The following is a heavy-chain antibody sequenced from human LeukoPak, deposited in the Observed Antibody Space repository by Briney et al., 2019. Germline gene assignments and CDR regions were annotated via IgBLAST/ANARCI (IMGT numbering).Heavy chain of an antibody. V-gene: IGHV1-2*02. CDR3: ARDGTFDI. CDR2: ITPNSGDT. Sequence: ASVRVSCKASGYTFTGYYIHWLRQAPGQGLEWMGWITPNSGDTNSAQKLQGRVTMTRDTSINTAYMDLNRLTSDDTAVYYCARDGTFDIWGQGTMVTVSS. J-gene: IGHJ3*02. CDR1: GYTFTGYY.